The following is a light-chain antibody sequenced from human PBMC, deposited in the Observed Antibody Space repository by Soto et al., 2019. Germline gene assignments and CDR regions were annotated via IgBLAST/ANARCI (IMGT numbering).Light chain of an antibody. CDR3: QQYNNWPPFLT. Sequence: EIVMTQSPATLSVSPGERATLSCRASQSVSSNLAWYQQKPGQAPRLLIYGASTRATGIPARFSGSGSGTEFTLPISSLQSEDFAVYYCQQYNNWPPFLTFGGGTKVEIK. J-gene: IGKJ4*01. CDR1: QSVSSN. CDR2: GAS. V-gene: IGKV3-15*01.